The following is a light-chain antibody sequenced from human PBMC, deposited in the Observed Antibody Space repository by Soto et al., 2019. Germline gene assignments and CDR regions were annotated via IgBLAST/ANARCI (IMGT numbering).Light chain of an antibody. CDR2: RNN. CDR3: AVWDDSLSGPV. J-gene: IGLJ3*02. CDR1: SSNIGSNY. Sequence: QSVLTQPPSASGTPGQGVTISCSGSSSNIGSNYVYWYQQLPGAAPKLLIYRNNQRPSGVPDRFSGSKSGTSASLAISGLRSEDEADYFCAVWDDSLSGPVFGGGTKLTVL. V-gene: IGLV1-47*01.